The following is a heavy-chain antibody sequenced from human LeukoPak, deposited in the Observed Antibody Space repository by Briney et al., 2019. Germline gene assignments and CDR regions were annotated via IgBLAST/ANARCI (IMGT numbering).Heavy chain of an antibody. CDR1: GGSFSGYY. CDR2: INHSGST. J-gene: IGHJ6*03. Sequence: SETLSLTCAVYGGSFSGYYWSWIRQPPGKGLEWIGEINHSGSTNYNPSLKSRVTISVDTSKNQFSLKLSSVTAADTAVYYCARASSTSLGPRYYYYYYMDVWGKGTTVTVSS. V-gene: IGHV4-34*01. D-gene: IGHD2-2*01. CDR3: ARASSTSLGPRYYYYYYMDV.